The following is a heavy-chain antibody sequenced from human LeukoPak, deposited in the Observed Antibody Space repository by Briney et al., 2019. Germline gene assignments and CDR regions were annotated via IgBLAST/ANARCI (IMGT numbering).Heavy chain of an antibody. V-gene: IGHV3-30*18. D-gene: IGHD2-15*01. CDR2: ISYDGSNK. J-gene: IGHJ4*02. Sequence: PGRSLRLSCAASGFTFSSYGMHWVRQAPGKGLEWVAVISYDGSNKYYADSVKGRFTISRDNSKNTLYLQMNSLRAEDTAVYYCAKSGYCSGGSCYAFDYWGQGTLVTVSS. CDR1: GFTFSSYG. CDR3: AKSGYCSGGSCYAFDY.